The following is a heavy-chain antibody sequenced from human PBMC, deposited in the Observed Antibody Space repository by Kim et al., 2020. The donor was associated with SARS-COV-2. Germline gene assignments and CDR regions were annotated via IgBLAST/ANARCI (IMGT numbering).Heavy chain of an antibody. CDR3: AREYPGSAFDY. D-gene: IGHD2-2*02. CDR2: T. Sequence: TFYANSVTGRFTISRDNSKNTLYLQVGSLRPEDMAIYCCAREYPGSAFDYWGQGTLVTVSS. J-gene: IGHJ4*02. V-gene: IGHV3-64*01.